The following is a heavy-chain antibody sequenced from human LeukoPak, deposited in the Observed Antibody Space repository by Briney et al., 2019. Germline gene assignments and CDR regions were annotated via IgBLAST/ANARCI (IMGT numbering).Heavy chain of an antibody. V-gene: IGHV4-39*07. CDR2: IYYSGST. CDR3: ARVGVAGRYYYYGMDV. J-gene: IGHJ6*02. D-gene: IGHD6-19*01. CDR1: GGSISSSSYY. Sequence: PSETLSLTCTVSGGSISSSSYYWGWIRQPPGKGLEWIGSIYYSGSTYYNPSLKSRVTISVDTSKNQFSLKLSSVTAADTAVYYCARVGVAGRYYYYGMDVWGQGTTVTVSS.